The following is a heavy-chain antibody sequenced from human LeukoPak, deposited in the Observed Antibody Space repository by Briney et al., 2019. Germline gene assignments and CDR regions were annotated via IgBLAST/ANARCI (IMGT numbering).Heavy chain of an antibody. D-gene: IGHD6-19*01. CDR2: ISAYNGNT. Sequence: ASVKVSCKASGYTFTSYGISWVRQAPGQGLEWMGWISAYNGNTNYAQKLQGRVTMTTDASTSTAYMGLRSLRPDDTAVYYCARGGGWFYSRYYFDYWGQGTLVTVSS. J-gene: IGHJ4*02. CDR3: ARGGGWFYSRYYFDY. CDR1: GYTFTSYG. V-gene: IGHV1-18*01.